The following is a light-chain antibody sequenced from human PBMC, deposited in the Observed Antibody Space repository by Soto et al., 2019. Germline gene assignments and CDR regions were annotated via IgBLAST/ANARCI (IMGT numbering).Light chain of an antibody. CDR2: DVS. CDR3: QQYSTHST. J-gene: IGKJ2*01. CDR1: QSISTW. Sequence: DIQMTQSPSTLSASVGDRVTITCRASQSISTWLGWYQQKPGKAPKLLIYDVSNLQSGVPSRFSGSGSGTEFTLTSGSLQPDDSAVYHCQQYSTHSTFGQGTKLEIK. V-gene: IGKV1-5*01.